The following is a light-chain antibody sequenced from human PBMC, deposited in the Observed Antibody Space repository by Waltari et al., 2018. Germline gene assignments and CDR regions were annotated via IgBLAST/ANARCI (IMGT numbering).Light chain of an antibody. CDR2: RNK. V-gene: IGLV1-47*01. Sequence: QSVLTQLPSASGTPGQGVTISCSGSSSNIGDNYVYWYQQFPGTSPKLLIHRNKPRPSGVPDRFSGSKSGTSAFLVISGLRSEDEADYHCATWDDSLSGWVFGGGTKVTVL. CDR1: SSNIGDNY. CDR3: ATWDDSLSGWV. J-gene: IGLJ3*02.